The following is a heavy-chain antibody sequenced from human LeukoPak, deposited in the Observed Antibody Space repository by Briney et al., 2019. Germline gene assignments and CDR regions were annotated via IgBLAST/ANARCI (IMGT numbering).Heavy chain of an antibody. J-gene: IGHJ4*02. CDR2: ISGSGGST. CDR1: GFTFSSYA. CDR3: AKDQDLSGSYGVGADY. V-gene: IGHV3-23*01. D-gene: IGHD1-26*01. Sequence: GGSLRLSCAASGFTFSSYAMSWVRQAPGKGLEWVSAISGSGGSTYYADSVKGRFTISRDNSKNALYLQMNSLRAEDTAVYYCAKDQDLSGSYGVGADYWGQGTLVTVSS.